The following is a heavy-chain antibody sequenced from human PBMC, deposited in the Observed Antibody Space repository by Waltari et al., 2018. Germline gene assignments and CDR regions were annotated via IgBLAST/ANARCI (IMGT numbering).Heavy chain of an antibody. CDR2: INPSGGST. CDR1: GYTFTSYY. Sequence: QVQLVQSGAEVKKPGASVKVSCKASGYTFTSYYMHWVRQAPGQGLEWMGIINPSGGSTSYAQKFQGRVTMTRDTSTSTVYMELSSLRSEDTAVYYCARVGGGSCWTGPYAFDIWGQGTMVTVSS. V-gene: IGHV1-46*01. D-gene: IGHD2-15*01. CDR3: ARVGGGSCWTGPYAFDI. J-gene: IGHJ3*02.